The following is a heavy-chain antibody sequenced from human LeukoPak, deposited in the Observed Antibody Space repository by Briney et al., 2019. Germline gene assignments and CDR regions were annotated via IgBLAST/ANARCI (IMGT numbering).Heavy chain of an antibody. CDR1: GYTFNNYG. Sequence: ASVKDSCKASGYTFNNYGITWVRQAPGQGLEWLGWITYYNGNTIYAQTLEGRVTMTTDASTSTAYMELRSLRSDDTAFYYCARGRGSSDWYYFDYSGQGTLVTVSS. CDR2: ITYYNGNT. CDR3: ARGRGSSDWYYFDY. D-gene: IGHD6-19*01. J-gene: IGHJ4*02. V-gene: IGHV1-18*01.